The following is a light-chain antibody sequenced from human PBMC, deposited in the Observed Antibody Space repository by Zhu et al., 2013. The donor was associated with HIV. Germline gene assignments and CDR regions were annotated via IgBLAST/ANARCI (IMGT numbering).Light chain of an antibody. CDR3: NSYTSSNTYV. Sequence: QSALTQPAFVSGSPGQSITISCTGTSSDVGAYTYVSWYQQHPGKAPKALIYEVSYRPSGVSNRFSGSKSGNTASLTISGLQAEDEADYYCNSYTSSNTYVFGTGTKVTVL. V-gene: IGLV2-14*01. CDR2: EVS. J-gene: IGLJ1*01. CDR1: SSDVGAYTY.